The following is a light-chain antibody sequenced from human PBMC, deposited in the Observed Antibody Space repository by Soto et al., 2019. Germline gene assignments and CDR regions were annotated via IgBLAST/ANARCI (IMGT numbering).Light chain of an antibody. CDR2: GAS. CDR3: QQSDSVLPST. V-gene: IGKV1-39*01. CDR1: QTITNY. J-gene: IGKJ5*01. Sequence: DIQMTQSPSSLSASVGDRVTITCRARQTITNYLNWYQQKTGKAPTLLIYGASNAQSGVPSRFSGSGSGTDFTLTISSLQPEDFVTYYCQQSDSVLPSTFGQGTRLDIK.